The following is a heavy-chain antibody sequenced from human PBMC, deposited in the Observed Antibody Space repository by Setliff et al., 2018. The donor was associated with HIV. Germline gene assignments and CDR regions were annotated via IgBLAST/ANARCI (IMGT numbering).Heavy chain of an antibody. CDR1: GYNFTSFW. V-gene: IGHV5-51*01. CDR3: ARLPSLLWFGELNYYFDY. Sequence: GESLKISCKGSGYNFTSFWIAWVRQMPGKGLEWMGIIYPADSDTRYSPSFQGQVTISADKSISTAFLQWRSLKASDTAIYYCARLPSLLWFGELNYYFDYWRQGTLVTVAS. J-gene: IGHJ4*02. CDR2: IYPADSDT. D-gene: IGHD3-10*01.